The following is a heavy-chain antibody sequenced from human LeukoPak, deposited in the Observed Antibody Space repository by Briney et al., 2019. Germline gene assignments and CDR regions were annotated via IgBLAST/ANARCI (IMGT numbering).Heavy chain of an antibody. J-gene: IGHJ4*02. Sequence: ASVKVSCKASAYTFTGYYMHWVRQAPGQGLEWMGWINPNSGDTNFAQKFQGRVTMTGDTSISTAYMELSSLRSEDTAVYYCAREGYYGSGSYYDYWGQGTLVTVSS. CDR2: INPNSGDT. CDR3: AREGYYGSGSYYDY. V-gene: IGHV1-2*02. D-gene: IGHD3-10*01. CDR1: AYTFTGYY.